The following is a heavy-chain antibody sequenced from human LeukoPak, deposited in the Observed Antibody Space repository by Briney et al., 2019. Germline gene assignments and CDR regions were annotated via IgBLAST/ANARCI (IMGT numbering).Heavy chain of an antibody. Sequence: PGGSLRLSCAASGFTFSSYSMNWVRQAPGKGLEWVSSISSSRSYIYYADSVKGRFTISRDNAKNSLYLQMNSLRAEDTAVYYCARDARYCSGGSCCDYWGQGTLVTVSS. V-gene: IGHV3-21*01. CDR1: GFTFSSYS. CDR2: ISSSRSYI. J-gene: IGHJ4*02. D-gene: IGHD2-15*01. CDR3: ARDARYCSGGSCCDY.